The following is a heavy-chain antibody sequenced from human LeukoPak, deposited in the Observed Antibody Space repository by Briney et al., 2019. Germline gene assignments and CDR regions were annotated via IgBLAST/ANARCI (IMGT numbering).Heavy chain of an antibody. Sequence: GGSLRLSCTVSGFTVSTNSMSWVRQAPGKGLEWVSFIYSDNTHYSDSVKGRFTISRDNSKNTLYLQMNSLRAEDTAVYYCARRAGAYSHPYDFWGQGTLVTVSS. V-gene: IGHV3-53*01. CDR3: ARRAGAYSHPYDF. D-gene: IGHD4/OR15-4a*01. J-gene: IGHJ4*02. CDR1: GFTVSTNS. CDR2: IYSDNT.